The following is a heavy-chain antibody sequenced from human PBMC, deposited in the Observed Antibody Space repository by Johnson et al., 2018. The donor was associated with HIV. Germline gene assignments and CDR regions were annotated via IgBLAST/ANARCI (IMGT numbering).Heavy chain of an antibody. D-gene: IGHD5-18*01. CDR2: IYSGDTT. V-gene: IGHV3-66*01. Sequence: VQLVESGGGLVKPGGSLRLSCVASGFTVSTNYMSWIRQAPGKGLEWVSVIYSGDTTYYAGSVKGRFTISRDNAKNTLYLQMNSLRAEDTAVYYCPRETNSAMAGDAFDIWGQGTMVTVSS. CDR3: PRETNSAMAGDAFDI. CDR1: GFTVSTNY. J-gene: IGHJ3*02.